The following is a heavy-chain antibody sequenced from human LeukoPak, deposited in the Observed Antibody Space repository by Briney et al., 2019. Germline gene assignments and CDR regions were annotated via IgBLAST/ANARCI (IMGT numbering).Heavy chain of an antibody. CDR2: IYGGGST. Sequence: GGSLRLSCAASGFTVSSNYMSWVRQAPGKGLEWVSVIYGGGSTYYADSVKGRFTISRGNSKNTLCLQMNSLRAEDTAVYYCARLTGYYYYGMDVWGQGTTVTVSS. J-gene: IGHJ6*02. CDR3: ARLTGYYYYGMDV. D-gene: IGHD3-16*01. V-gene: IGHV3-66*04. CDR1: GFTVSSNY.